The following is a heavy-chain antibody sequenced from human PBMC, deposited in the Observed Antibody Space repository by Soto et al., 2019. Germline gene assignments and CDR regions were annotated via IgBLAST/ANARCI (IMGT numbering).Heavy chain of an antibody. D-gene: IGHD1-1*01. CDR2: TSANDGTK. Sequence: QVQLMESGGGVVQPGGSLRLSFVTSGFTFSSHSMHWFRQAPGKGLEWVAVTSANDGTKFYTDSVKGRFTVSRDNSKNTLYLQMNSLRVEDTAVYYCAREVVTTEWYFDNWGQGILVIVSS. V-gene: IGHV3-30-3*01. CDR3: AREVVTTEWYFDN. J-gene: IGHJ4*02. CDR1: GFTFSSHS.